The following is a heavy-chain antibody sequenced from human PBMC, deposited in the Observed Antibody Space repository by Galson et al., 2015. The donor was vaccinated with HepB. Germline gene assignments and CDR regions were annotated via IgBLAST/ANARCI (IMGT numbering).Heavy chain of an antibody. Sequence: SVKVSCKASGYTFTGYYMHWVRQAPGQGLEWMGWINPNSGGTNYAQKFQGRVTMTRGTSTSTVYMELSSLRSEDTAVYYCARDLRQKGVFGELFATGDYWGQGTLVTVSS. CDR2: INPNSGGT. J-gene: IGHJ4*02. CDR1: GYTFTGYY. CDR3: ARDLRQKGVFGELFATGDY. V-gene: IGHV1-2*02. D-gene: IGHD3-10*01.